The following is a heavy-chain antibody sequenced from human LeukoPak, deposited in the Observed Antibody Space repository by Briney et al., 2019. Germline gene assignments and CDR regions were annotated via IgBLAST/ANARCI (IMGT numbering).Heavy chain of an antibody. CDR3: ARAPGGSSGAMDV. CDR2: INSDGSST. CDR1: GFTFSSYS. J-gene: IGHJ6*02. Sequence: GGSLRLSCAASGFTFSSYSMNWVRQAPGKGLVWVSRINSDGSSTSYADSVKGRFTISRDNAKNTLYLQMNSLRAEDTAVYYCARAPGGSSGAMDVWGQGTTVTVSS. D-gene: IGHD6-13*01. V-gene: IGHV3-74*01.